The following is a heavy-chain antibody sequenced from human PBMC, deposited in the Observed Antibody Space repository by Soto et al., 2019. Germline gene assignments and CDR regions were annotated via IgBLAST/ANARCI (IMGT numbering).Heavy chain of an antibody. V-gene: IGHV3-48*01. Sequence: EVQVVESGGGLVQPGGSLRLSCTASGFSFSSYSMNWVRQAPGKGLEWVSYSNGDESNIIYAASVKGRFTISRDNAKNSLYLQMNSLRGEDTAVYYCARDHNWAFDYWGQGILVSVSS. D-gene: IGHD1-1*01. CDR3: ARDHNWAFDY. CDR1: GFSFSSYS. J-gene: IGHJ4*02. CDR2: SNGDESNI.